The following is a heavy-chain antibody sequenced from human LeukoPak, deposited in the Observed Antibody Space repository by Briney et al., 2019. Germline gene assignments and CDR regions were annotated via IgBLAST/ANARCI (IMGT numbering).Heavy chain of an antibody. D-gene: IGHD3-22*01. CDR1: GYLLRESS. CDR2: INPAGGST. J-gene: IGHJ4*02. Sequence: AASVKVSCKISGYLLRESSMHWVRQAPGQGLEWMGIINPAGGSTTYAQKFQGSRLTLTRDTSTSTVYMELSSLRSEDTAVYYCARGRGVHDSHTYDYFDYWGQGSLVTVSS. CDR3: ARGRGVHDSHTYDYFDY. V-gene: IGHV1-46*01.